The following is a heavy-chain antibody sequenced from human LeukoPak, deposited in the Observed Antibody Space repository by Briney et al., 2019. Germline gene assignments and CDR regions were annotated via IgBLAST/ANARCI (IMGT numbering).Heavy chain of an antibody. V-gene: IGHV1-2*02. D-gene: IGHD7-27*01. Sequence: ASVNVSCKVSVFTFTGYFIHWVRQAPGQGLEWMGWIHPNNGGTKYAQKFQGRVTMTRDTSINTDYMELSRLRSDDTALYYCTRDGFSGAAFDYWGQGTLVTVSS. J-gene: IGHJ4*02. CDR2: IHPNNGGT. CDR1: VFTFTGYF. CDR3: TRDGFSGAAFDY.